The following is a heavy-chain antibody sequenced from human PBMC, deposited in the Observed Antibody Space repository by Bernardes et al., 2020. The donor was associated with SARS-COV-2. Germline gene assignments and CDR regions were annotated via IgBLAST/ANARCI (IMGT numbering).Heavy chain of an antibody. V-gene: IGHV3-33*01. Sequence: GGFLSHSCAASGFTFRDYTMHWVRPAPGKGLEWVAVIWHDGSREYYVDSVKGRFAISRDNSNNTLYLQMNNLRVEDTALYRCATEDGEWLESWGQGTLVTVSS. D-gene: IGHD4-17*01. CDR1: GFTFRDYT. CDR2: IWHDGSRE. CDR3: ATEDGEWLES. J-gene: IGHJ5*01.